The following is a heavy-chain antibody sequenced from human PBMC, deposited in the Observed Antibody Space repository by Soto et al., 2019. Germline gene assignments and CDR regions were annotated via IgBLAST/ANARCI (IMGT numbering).Heavy chain of an antibody. CDR2: ISGSGGST. CDR3: AQEIGSGYYYSTAFDI. Sequence: GGPLRRSCAAPVFTFSSYAMSWVRQAPGKGLEWVSAISGSGGSTYYADSVKGRFTISRDNSKNTLYLQMNTLRAEDTAVYYCAQEIGSGYYYSTAFDIWGQGTMVTV. J-gene: IGHJ3*02. CDR1: VFTFSSYA. D-gene: IGHD3-22*01. V-gene: IGHV3-23*01.